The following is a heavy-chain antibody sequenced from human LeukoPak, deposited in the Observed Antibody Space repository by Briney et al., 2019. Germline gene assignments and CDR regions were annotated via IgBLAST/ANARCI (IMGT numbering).Heavy chain of an antibody. D-gene: IGHD1-26*01. V-gene: IGHV3-23*01. Sequence: GGSLRLSCAASGFTFSNYAMAWVRQAPGKGLEWVSVVRGATSTDYADSVKGRFTISRDNAENSLYLQMNSLRAEDTAVYYCARDPYSGAYGHLYYYYMDVWGKGTTVTVSS. J-gene: IGHJ6*03. CDR3: ARDPYSGAYGHLYYYYMDV. CDR2: VRGATST. CDR1: GFTFSNYA.